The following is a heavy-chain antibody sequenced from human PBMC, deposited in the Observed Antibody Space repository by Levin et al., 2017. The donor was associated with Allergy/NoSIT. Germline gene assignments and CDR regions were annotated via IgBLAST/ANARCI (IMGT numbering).Heavy chain of an antibody. D-gene: IGHD3-9*01. CDR1: GGSVSNSY. CDR2: VFSGGTT. CDR3: ARRDLTGYYDY. Sequence: PSQTLSLTCTVSGGSVSNSYWSWYRQPPGKGLEWIGFVFSGGTTKYNPSLESRLSLSMDTSKNQLSLRLTSMTAADTAIYHCARRDLTGYYDYWGQGTLVTVSS. V-gene: IGHV4-59*08. J-gene: IGHJ4*02.